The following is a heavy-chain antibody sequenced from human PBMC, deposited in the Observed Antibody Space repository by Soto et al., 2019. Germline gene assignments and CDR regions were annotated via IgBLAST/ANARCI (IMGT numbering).Heavy chain of an antibody. CDR2: ISGYNGNS. CDR1: GYTFTSYG. J-gene: IGHJ4*02. Sequence: QVQLVQSGAEVKKPGASVKVSCKASGYTFTSYGISWVRQAPGQGLEWMGRISGYNGNSNYAQNLQGRVTMTTDTSTSTAYMELRSLRSDDTAVYYCAREDIQDIVVVVVAQEGLGYWGQGTLVNVSS. CDR3: AREDIQDIVVVVVAQEGLGY. V-gene: IGHV1-18*01. D-gene: IGHD2-15*01.